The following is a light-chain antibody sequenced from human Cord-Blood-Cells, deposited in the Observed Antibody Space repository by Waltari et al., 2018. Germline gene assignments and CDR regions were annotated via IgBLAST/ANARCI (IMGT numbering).Light chain of an antibody. CDR1: QSVSSN. V-gene: IGKV3-15*01. CDR3: QQYNNWPLT. J-gene: IGKJ4*01. CDR2: GAS. Sequence: EIVMTQSPAPLPLSPGERATPSCRASQSVSSNLAWYQQKPGQAPTLLIYGASTRATGIPARFSGSGSGTEFTLTISSLQSEDFAVYYCQQYNNWPLTFGGGTKVEIK.